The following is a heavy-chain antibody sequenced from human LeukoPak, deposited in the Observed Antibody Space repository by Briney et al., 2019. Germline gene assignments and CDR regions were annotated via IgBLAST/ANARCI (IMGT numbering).Heavy chain of an antibody. CDR1: GGTFSSYA. CDR3: ARDAGPVVVGPGYYYYMDV. V-gene: IGHV1-69*05. J-gene: IGHJ6*03. Sequence: SVKVSCKASGGTFSSYAISWVRQAPGQGPEWMGRIIPIFGTANYAQKFQGRVTITTDESTSTAYMELSSLRSEDTAVYYCARDAGPVVVGPGYYYYMDVWGKGTTVTVSS. D-gene: IGHD2-15*01. CDR2: IIPIFGTA.